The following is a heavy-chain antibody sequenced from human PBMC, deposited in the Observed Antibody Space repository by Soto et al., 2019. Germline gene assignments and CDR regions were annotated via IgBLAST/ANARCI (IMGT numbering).Heavy chain of an antibody. Sequence: GESLKLSCQAFGYSFTTSWLCWVLQMPGKGLEWMGLIYPGDSDIKYSPSFEGQVTISADKSISTAYLQWNSLKISDTAIYYCARLNDFWSGRMFDPWGQGTLVTVYS. D-gene: IGHD3-3*01. V-gene: IGHV5-51*01. CDR3: ARLNDFWSGRMFDP. CDR1: GYSFTTSW. CDR2: IYPGDSDI. J-gene: IGHJ5*02.